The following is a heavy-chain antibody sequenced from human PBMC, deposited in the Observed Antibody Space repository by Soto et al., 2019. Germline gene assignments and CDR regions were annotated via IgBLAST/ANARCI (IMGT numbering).Heavy chain of an antibody. V-gene: IGHV3-30*18. CDR3: AKVSSSGSYADY. D-gene: IGHD1-26*01. CDR1: GFTFSSYG. CDR2: ISYDGSNK. J-gene: IGHJ4*02. Sequence: LRLSCAASGFTFSSYGMHWVRQAPGKGLEWVAVISYDGSNKYYADSVKGRFTISRDNSKNTLYLQMNSLRAEDTAVYYCAKVSSSGSYADYWGQGTLVTVSS.